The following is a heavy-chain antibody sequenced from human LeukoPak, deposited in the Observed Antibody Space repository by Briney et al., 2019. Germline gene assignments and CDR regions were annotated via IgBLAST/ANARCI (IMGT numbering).Heavy chain of an antibody. Sequence: PGGSLRLSCAASGNYWMHWVRQVPGKGLVWVSHINSDGSWTSYADSVKGRFTISRDDSKNTLSLQMSSLRDEDTAVYYCVRVHGGGYWGQGTLVTVSS. CDR2: INSDGSWT. CDR3: VRVHGGGY. CDR1: GNYW. J-gene: IGHJ4*02. V-gene: IGHV3-74*01. D-gene: IGHD3-16*01.